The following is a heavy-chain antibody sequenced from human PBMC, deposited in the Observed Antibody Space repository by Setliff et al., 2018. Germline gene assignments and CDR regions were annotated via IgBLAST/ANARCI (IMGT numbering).Heavy chain of an antibody. J-gene: IGHJ4*02. Sequence: KTSETLSLTCTVSGGSISSGSYYWSWIRQPAGKGLEWIGHIYTSGTTKYNPSLKSRVTMSLDTSKNQFSLKLSSVTAADTAVYYCARRETYYNCWSGYYAYWGQGTRVTGSS. CDR1: GGSISSGSYY. CDR3: ARRETYYNCWSGYYAY. V-gene: IGHV4-61*09. CDR2: IYTSGTT. D-gene: IGHD3-3*01.